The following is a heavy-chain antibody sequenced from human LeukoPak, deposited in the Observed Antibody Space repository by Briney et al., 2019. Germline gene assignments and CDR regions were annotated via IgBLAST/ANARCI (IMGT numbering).Heavy chain of an antibody. CDR3: AGQYCSRTSCSPMGGSDLDY. V-gene: IGHV1-69*01. D-gene: IGHD2-2*01. J-gene: IGHJ4*02. CDR1: RGTFSNYA. Sequence: ASVKVSCKSSRGTFSNYAFSWGRQAPGQGLEWMGGIIPIFGTVNYAQKFQGRVTITADDSTSPVYMELRSLRSEDTAIYYCAGQYCSRTSCSPMGGSDLDYWGQGTLVTVSS. CDR2: IIPIFGTV.